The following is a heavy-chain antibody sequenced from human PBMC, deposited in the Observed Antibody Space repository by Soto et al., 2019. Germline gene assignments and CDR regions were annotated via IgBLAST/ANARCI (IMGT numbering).Heavy chain of an antibody. V-gene: IGHV4-39*01. J-gene: IGHJ3*01. Sequence: QLHLQESGPGLAKPSETLSLTCTVSGGSITSKGHYWGWIRQPPGKRLEWIGSFYHTGSTYYSPSLKSRVLISVDTSKNQFSLSLGSVTAADTAQYFCARELCSGDTCFLFAFDVWGQGTTVIVSS. CDR3: ARELCSGDTCFLFAFDV. CDR2: FYHTGST. D-gene: IGHD2-15*01. CDR1: GGSITSKGHY.